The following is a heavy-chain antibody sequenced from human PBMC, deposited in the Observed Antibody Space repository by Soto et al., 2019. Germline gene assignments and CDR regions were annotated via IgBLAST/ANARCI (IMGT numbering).Heavy chain of an antibody. CDR1: GGSISSSSYY. CDR3: ARHSGNFDWLSSGKLPYYYYYGMDV. V-gene: IGHV4-39*01. J-gene: IGHJ6*02. D-gene: IGHD3-9*01. CDR2: IYYSGST. Sequence: PSETLSLTCTVSGGSISSSSYYWGWIRQPPGKGLEWIGSIYYSGSTYYNPSLKSRVTISVDTSKNQFSLKLSSVTAADTAVYYCARHSGNFDWLSSGKLPYYYYYGMDVWGQGTTVTVSS.